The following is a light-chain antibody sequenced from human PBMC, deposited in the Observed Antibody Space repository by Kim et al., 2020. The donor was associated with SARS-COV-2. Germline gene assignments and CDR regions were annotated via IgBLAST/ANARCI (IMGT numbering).Light chain of an antibody. CDR2: LGS. J-gene: IGKJ2*01. CDR1: QSLLHSNGYNY. Sequence: DIVMTQSPLSQPVTPGEPASISCRSSQSLLHSNGYNYLDWYLQKPGQSPQLLIYLGSNRASGVPDRFSGSGSGTDFTLKISRVEAEDVGVYYCMQALQTPYTFGQGTKLEI. V-gene: IGKV2-28*01. CDR3: MQALQTPYT.